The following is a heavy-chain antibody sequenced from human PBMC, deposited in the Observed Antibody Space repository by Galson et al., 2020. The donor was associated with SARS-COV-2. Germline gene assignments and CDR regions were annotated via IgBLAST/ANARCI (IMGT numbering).Heavy chain of an antibody. Sequence: GGSLRLSCAASGFTFSSYAMSWVRQAPGKGLEWVSAISGSGGSTYYADSVKGRFTISSDNSKNTLYLQLNSLRAKDTAVDYCAKDASPDYDILTGYHDYYYCYGMDVWGQGTTVTVSS. CDR2: ISGSGGST. CDR1: GFTFSSYA. D-gene: IGHD3-9*01. CDR3: AKDASPDYDILTGYHDYYYCYGMDV. J-gene: IGHJ6*02. V-gene: IGHV3-23*01.